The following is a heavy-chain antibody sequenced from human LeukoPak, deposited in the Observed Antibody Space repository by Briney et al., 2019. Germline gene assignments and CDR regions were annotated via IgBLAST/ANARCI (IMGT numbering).Heavy chain of an antibody. Sequence: SETLSLTCTVSGGSISSSSYYWGWIRQPPGKGLEWIGYIYYSGSTNYNPSLKSRVTISVDTSKNQFSLKLSSVTAADTAVYYCARANIAAALHWGQGTLVTVSS. D-gene: IGHD6-13*01. J-gene: IGHJ4*02. CDR3: ARANIAAALH. CDR2: IYYSGST. CDR1: GGSISSSSYY. V-gene: IGHV4-61*05.